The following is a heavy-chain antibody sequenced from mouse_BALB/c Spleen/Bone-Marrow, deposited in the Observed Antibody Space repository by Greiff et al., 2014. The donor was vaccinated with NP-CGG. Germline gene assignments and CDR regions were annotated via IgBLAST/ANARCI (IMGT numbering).Heavy chain of an antibody. CDR3: ARFAGTPYTMDY. D-gene: IGHD4-1*01. CDR2: IHYSGTT. V-gene: IGHV3-1*02. Sequence: EVKLVESGPDLVKPSQSLSLTCTVTGYSITSYYSWRWIRQFPGNKLEWMGYIHYSGTTDFNPSLKSRISITRDTSNNQFFLQLNSVTTEDTATYYCARFAGTPYTMDYWGQGTSVTVSS. CDR1: GYSITSYYS. J-gene: IGHJ4*01.